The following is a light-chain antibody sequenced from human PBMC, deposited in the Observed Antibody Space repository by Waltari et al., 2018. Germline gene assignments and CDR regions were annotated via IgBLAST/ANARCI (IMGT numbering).Light chain of an antibody. CDR1: QSVSSRH. J-gene: IGKJ2*01. Sequence: EIVLTQSPGTLSLSPGERATLSCRASQSVSSRHLTWYQQKPGQAPSPLIYATSSTATGIQDRFRGSGCGTDFALTISRQEPEDFAVYYCQQYVTSPPMYTFGQGTKLEIK. CDR2: ATS. CDR3: QQYVTSPPMYT. V-gene: IGKV3-20*01.